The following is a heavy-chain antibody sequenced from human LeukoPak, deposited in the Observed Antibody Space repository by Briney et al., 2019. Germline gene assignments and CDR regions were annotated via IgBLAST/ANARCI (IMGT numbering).Heavy chain of an antibody. CDR3: ARDPRVAAAGTLVWFDP. CDR2: MNPNSGNT. V-gene: IGHV1-8*01. J-gene: IGHJ5*02. D-gene: IGHD6-13*01. CDR1: GYTFTSYD. Sequence: ASVKVSCKASGYTFTSYDINWVRQATGQGLEWMGWMNPNSGNTGYAQKFQGRVTMTRNTSISTAYMELSSLRSEDTAVYYCARDPRVAAAGTLVWFDPWGQGTLVTVSS.